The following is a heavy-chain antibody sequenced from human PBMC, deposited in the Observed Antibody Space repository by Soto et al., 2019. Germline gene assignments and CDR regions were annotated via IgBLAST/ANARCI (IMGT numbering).Heavy chain of an antibody. Sequence: QVQLVQSGAEVKRPGSSVKVSCESSGDTFNSYVISWVRQAPGQGLEWMGGIIPIIGVTHYAQKFQCRVTINAVRSTGTAYVELATRGSEDTALYCCARESRVATGADNWGQGALVIVSS. CDR3: ARESRVATGADN. J-gene: IGHJ4*02. V-gene: IGHV1-69*17. CDR1: GDTFNSYV. D-gene: IGHD3-10*01. CDR2: IIPIIGVT.